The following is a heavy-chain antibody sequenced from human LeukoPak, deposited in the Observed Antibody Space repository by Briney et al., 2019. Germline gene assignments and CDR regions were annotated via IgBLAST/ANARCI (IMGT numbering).Heavy chain of an antibody. CDR3: VRGGSEFRY. CDR1: GFTFSSYG. CDR2: IKLDGSEK. V-gene: IGHV3-7*01. Sequence: PGGSLRLSCAASGFTFSSYGMHWVRQAPGKGLEWVANIKLDGSEKYYVDSVKGRFTISRDNAKNSLYLQMNSLRVEDTAVYYCVRGGSEFRYWGLGTLVTVSS. D-gene: IGHD3-10*01. J-gene: IGHJ4*02.